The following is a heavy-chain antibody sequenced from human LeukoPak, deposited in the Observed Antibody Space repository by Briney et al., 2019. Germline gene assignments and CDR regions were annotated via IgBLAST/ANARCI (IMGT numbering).Heavy chain of an antibody. J-gene: IGHJ5*01. CDR1: GFTFAHYL. CDR2: IKEDGSDK. CDR3: ARLKDAVTIFDC. V-gene: IGHV3-7*01. Sequence: GGSLRLSCIASGFTFAHYLMSWVRQAPGKGLEWVASIKEDGSDKYYVDSVKGRFTISRDNTKNSLYVQMNSLRAEDTAVYYCARLKDAVTIFDCWGQGILVTVSS. D-gene: IGHD4-17*01.